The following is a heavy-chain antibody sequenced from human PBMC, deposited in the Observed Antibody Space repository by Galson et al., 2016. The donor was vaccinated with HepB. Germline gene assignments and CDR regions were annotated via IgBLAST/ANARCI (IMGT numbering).Heavy chain of an antibody. CDR2: ISHTSGTT. V-gene: IGHV3-23*01. D-gene: IGHD3-22*01. Sequence: SLRXSCAASGXXFSXXXMTXXXQAXEKGLEWVSTISHTSGTTSYADSVRGRFTISRDNSKNTLFLQLNSLTAEDTAVYYCAKDQGYDTGSQMRYYLDYWGRGALVTVSP. CDR1: GXXFSXXX. CDR3: AKDQGYDTGSQMRYYLDY. J-gene: IGHJ4*02.